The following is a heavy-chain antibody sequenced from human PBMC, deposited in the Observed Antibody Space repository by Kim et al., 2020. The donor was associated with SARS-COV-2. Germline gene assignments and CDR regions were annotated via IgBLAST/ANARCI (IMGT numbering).Heavy chain of an antibody. J-gene: IGHJ6*02. V-gene: IGHV3-30-3*01. Sequence: GGSLRLSCAASGLSFDSAAMNWVRQAPGKGLEWVEVISYDVRNKEYADSVKGRFTISRDNPKSTLYLQMNSLRAEDTAVYYCARGNYYESVSLSDYYNGMDVWGQGTTVTVSS. D-gene: IGHD3-10*01. CDR3: ARGNYYESVSLSDYYNGMDV. CDR2: ISYDVRNK. CDR1: GLSFDSAA.